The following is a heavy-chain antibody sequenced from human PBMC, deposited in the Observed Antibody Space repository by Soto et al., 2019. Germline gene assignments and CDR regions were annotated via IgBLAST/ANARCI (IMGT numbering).Heavy chain of an antibody. Sequence: QLQLQESGSGLVKPSQTLSLTCAVSGGSISTGAYSWSWIRQPPGNGLEWIGYIYHSGSAYYNPSLKSRVTMSVDRSKNQFSLKLSSVTAADTAVYYCARQTEDQLELTGFDPWGQGTLVTVSS. CDR1: GGSISTGAYS. D-gene: IGHD1-7*01. J-gene: IGHJ5*02. V-gene: IGHV4-30-2*02. CDR3: ARQTEDQLELTGFDP. CDR2: IYHSGSA.